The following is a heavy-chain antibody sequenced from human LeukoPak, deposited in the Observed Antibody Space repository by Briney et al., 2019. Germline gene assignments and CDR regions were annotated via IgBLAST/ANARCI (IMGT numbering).Heavy chain of an antibody. CDR3: ARGPTYYDILTHPTPPYGMDV. Sequence: SETLSLTCGVYGGSLSRYYWTWIRQPPGKGLEWIGEINHSGSTNYNPSLKSRVTISVDTSKNQFSLKLSSVTAADTAVYYCARGPTYYDILTHPTPPYGMDVWGQGTTVTVSS. CDR2: INHSGST. J-gene: IGHJ6*02. CDR1: GGSLSRYY. V-gene: IGHV4-34*01. D-gene: IGHD3-9*01.